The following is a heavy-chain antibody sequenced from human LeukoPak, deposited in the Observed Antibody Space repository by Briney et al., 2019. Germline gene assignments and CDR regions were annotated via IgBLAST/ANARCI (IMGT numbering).Heavy chain of an antibody. CDR2: ISSSSSYI. J-gene: IGHJ3*02. D-gene: IGHD1-26*01. CDR1: GFTFSSYW. V-gene: IGHV3-21*01. Sequence: GGSLRLSCAASGFTFSSYWMNWVRQAPGKGLEWVSSISSSSSYIYYADSVKGRFTISRDNAKNSLYLQMNSLRAEDTAVYYCARDRLSGSYFFPAFDIWGQGTMVTVSS. CDR3: ARDRLSGSYFFPAFDI.